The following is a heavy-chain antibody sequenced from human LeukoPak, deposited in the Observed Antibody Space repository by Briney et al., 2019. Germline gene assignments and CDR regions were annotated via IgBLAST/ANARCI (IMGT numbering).Heavy chain of an antibody. V-gene: IGHV3-21*01. CDR1: GFTFSSYS. D-gene: IGHD3-22*01. Sequence: GGSLRLSCAASGFTFSSYSMNWVRQAPGKGLEWVSSISSSSSYIYHADSVKGRFTISRGNAKNSLYLQMNSLRAEDTAVYYCASTYDSSGYLGWFDPWGQGTLVTVSS. CDR2: ISSSSSYI. J-gene: IGHJ5*02. CDR3: ASTYDSSGYLGWFDP.